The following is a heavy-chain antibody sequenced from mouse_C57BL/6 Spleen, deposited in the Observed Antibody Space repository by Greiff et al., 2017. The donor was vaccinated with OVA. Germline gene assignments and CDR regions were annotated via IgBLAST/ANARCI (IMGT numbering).Heavy chain of an antibody. CDR3: TRNYDYDGYFDV. V-gene: IGHV1-15*01. J-gene: IGHJ1*03. D-gene: IGHD2-4*01. CDR2: IDPETGGT. Sequence: VQLQQSGAELVRPGASVTLSCKASGYTFTDYEMHWVKQTPVHGLEWIGAIDPETGGTAYNQKFKGKAILTADKSSSTAYMELRSLTSEDSAVYYCTRNYDYDGYFDVWGTGTTVTVSS. CDR1: GYTFTDYE.